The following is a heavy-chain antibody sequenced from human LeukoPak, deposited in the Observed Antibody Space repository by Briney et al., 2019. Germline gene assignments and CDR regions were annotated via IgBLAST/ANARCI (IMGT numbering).Heavy chain of an antibody. CDR3: ARAAARYCSSTSCYWPDY. CDR1: GFTFSSYA. V-gene: IGHV3-23*01. J-gene: IGHJ4*02. CDR2: ISGSGGST. D-gene: IGHD2-2*01. Sequence: GGSLRLSCAASGFTFSSYAMSWVRQAPGKGLEWVSAISGSGGSTYYADSVKGRFTISRDNSKNTLYLQMNSLRAEDTAVYYCARAAARYCSSTSCYWPDYWGQGTLVTVSS.